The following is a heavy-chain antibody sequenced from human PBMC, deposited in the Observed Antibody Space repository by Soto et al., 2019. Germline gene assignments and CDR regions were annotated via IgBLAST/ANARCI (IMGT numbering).Heavy chain of an antibody. CDR2: INPPGFST. Sequence: QVQLVQSGAAVTKPGASVKVSCKASGYTFTSYNMHWVRKAPGQGLDWVGLINPPGFSTTYAQKFRGRVTMTRDTSTSIVYMELTTLKAADTAVYYWARATGRCGELYWFDRWGQGTLVTVSS. V-gene: IGHV1-46*01. J-gene: IGHJ5*02. D-gene: IGHD3-10*01. CDR3: ARATGRCGELYWFDR. CDR1: GYTFTSYN.